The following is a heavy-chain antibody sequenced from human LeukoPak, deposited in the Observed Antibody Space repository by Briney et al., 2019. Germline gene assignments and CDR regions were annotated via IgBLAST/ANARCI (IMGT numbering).Heavy chain of an antibody. D-gene: IGHD3-10*01. J-gene: IGHJ4*02. V-gene: IGHV3-23*01. CDR1: GLTFSHSA. Sequence: PRGALRLSCAASGLTFSHSAISWVRQAPGEGLELVCAIGFSGVDKYYADSVKGRFTVSRDNSKSMLYLQLNSLRVEDTAVYYCAKDGYYGGRSWGYFDSWGQGTLVTVSS. CDR2: IGFSGVDK. CDR3: AKDGYYGGRSWGYFDS.